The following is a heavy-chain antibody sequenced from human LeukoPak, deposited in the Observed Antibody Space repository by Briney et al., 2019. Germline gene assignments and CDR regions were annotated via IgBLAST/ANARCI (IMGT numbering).Heavy chain of an antibody. V-gene: IGHV1-46*01. Sequence: ASVTVSCTASGYTFTRNYMHWVRQAPGQGLEWMGIINPRGGSTTYAQKFQGRLTMTRDTSTSTLYMELSSLRSEDTAVYYCAREDADYTFSFDFWGQGTLVTVSS. J-gene: IGHJ4*02. CDR1: GYTFTRNY. D-gene: IGHD4-17*01. CDR3: AREDADYTFSFDF. CDR2: INPRGGST.